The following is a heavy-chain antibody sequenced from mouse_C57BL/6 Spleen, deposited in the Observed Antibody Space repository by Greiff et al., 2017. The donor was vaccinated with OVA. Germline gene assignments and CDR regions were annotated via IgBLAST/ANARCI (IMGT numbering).Heavy chain of an antibody. CDR3: ARSSNYGGDY. CDR2: ISYDGSN. V-gene: IGHV3-6*01. D-gene: IGHD2-5*01. CDR1: GYSITSGYY. J-gene: IGHJ2*01. Sequence: EVHLVESGPGLVKPSQSLSLTCSVTGYSITSGYYWNWIRQFPGNKREWMGYISYDGSNNYNPSLKNRISITRDTSKNQFFLKLNSVTTEDTATYYCARSSNYGGDYWGQGTTLTVSS.